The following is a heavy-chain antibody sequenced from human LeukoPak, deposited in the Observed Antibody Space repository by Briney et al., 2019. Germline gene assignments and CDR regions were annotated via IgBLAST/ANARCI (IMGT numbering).Heavy chain of an antibody. D-gene: IGHD3-10*01. CDR1: GFTFSTYG. V-gene: IGHV3-23*01. CDR2: ISGSAATT. CDR3: AKRGPGSPQSGKYYFDY. Sequence: PGGSLRLSCAASGFTFSTYGMTWVRQAPGKGLEWVSAISGSAATTFYADSVKGRSTISRDNSKNTLYLQMNSLRAEDTAVYYCAKRGPGSPQSGKYYFDYWSQGTLVTVSS. J-gene: IGHJ4*02.